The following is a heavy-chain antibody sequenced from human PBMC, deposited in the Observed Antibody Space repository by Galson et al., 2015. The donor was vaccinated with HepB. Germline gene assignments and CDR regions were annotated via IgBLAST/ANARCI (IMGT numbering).Heavy chain of an antibody. V-gene: IGHV3-23*01. CDR3: ARVRGFGLAIKGYFDY. Sequence: SLRLSCAASGFTFSSYAMSWVRQVPGKGLEWVSGISGSGGSTYYADFVKGRFTISRDNSKNTLYLQMNGLRAEDTAVYYCARVRGFGLAIKGYFDYWGQGALVTVSS. J-gene: IGHJ4*02. CDR2: ISGSGGST. CDR1: GFTFSSYA. D-gene: IGHD3-10*01.